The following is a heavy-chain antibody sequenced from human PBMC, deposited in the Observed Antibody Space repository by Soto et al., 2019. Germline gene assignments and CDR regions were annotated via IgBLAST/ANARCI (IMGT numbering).Heavy chain of an antibody. D-gene: IGHD3-10*01. CDR1: GGSIRSSGCY. CDR2: IYYSGST. V-gene: IGHV4-39*01. CDR3: ARRGSGSYSDY. Sequence: SETLCLTCTVSGGSIRSSGCYWGWIRQPPGKGLEWIGSIYYSGSTYYNPSLKSRVTISVDTSKNQFSLKLSSVTAADTAVYYCARRGSGSYSDYWGQGTLVTVSS. J-gene: IGHJ4*02.